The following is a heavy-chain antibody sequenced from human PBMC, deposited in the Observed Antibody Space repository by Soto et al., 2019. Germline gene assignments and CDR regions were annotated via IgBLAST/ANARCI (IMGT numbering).Heavy chain of an antibody. D-gene: IGHD6-25*01. Sequence: QVQLVESGGGVVQPGRSLRLSCAASGFTFSSYGMHWVRQAPGKGLEWVAVISYDGSNKYYADSVKGRFTISRDNSKNTLYLQMNSLRAEDTAVYYCEIDMGSYSSDFDYWGQGTLVTVSS. CDR3: EIDMGSYSSDFDY. CDR2: ISYDGSNK. CDR1: GFTFSSYG. V-gene: IGHV3-30*03. J-gene: IGHJ4*02.